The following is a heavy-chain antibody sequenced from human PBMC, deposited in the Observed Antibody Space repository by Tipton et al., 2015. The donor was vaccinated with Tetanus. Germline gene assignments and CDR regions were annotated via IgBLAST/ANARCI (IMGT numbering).Heavy chain of an antibody. D-gene: IGHD2-15*01. CDR3: ARVPGAGVGYCSGGNCHYFDY. Sequence: SLRLSCAASGFTVSSNYMSWVRQAPGKGLEWVSSISSSGSHMYYAESVRGRFSISRDNAKNSLYLQMNSLRAEDTAMYYCARVPGAGVGYCSGGNCHYFDYWGQGTLVTVSS. V-gene: IGHV3-21*06. CDR1: GFTVSSNY. J-gene: IGHJ4*02. CDR2: ISSSGSHM.